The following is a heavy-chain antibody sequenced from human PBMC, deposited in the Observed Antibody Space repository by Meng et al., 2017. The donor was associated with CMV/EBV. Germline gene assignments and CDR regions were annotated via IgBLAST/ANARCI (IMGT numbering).Heavy chain of an antibody. J-gene: IGHJ6*02. Sequence: GGSLRLSCAASGFTFSSYWMHWVRQAPGKGLVSVSRINSDGSSTSYADSVKGRFTISRDNAKNTLYLQMNSLRAEDTAVYYCARDLPYDFWSGYYRYYYYGMDVWGQGTTVTVSS. V-gene: IGHV3-74*01. CDR2: INSDGSST. D-gene: IGHD3-3*01. CDR1: GFTFSSYW. CDR3: ARDLPYDFWSGYYRYYYYGMDV.